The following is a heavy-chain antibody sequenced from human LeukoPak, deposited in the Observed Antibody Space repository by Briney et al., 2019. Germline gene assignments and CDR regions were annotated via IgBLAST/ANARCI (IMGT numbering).Heavy chain of an antibody. CDR3: SRGGGYGDY. CDR2: IPTNGGT. CDR1: GASITSFY. D-gene: IGHD5-12*01. V-gene: IGHV4-4*07. J-gene: IGHJ4*02. Sequence: WETLSLTCTVSGASITSFYYNWIRQPAGKGLEWLGRIPTNGGTDYRPSLNSRVTMSVDTSKKQISLKLTSVTAADTAVYFCSRGGGYGDYWGQGILVTVSS.